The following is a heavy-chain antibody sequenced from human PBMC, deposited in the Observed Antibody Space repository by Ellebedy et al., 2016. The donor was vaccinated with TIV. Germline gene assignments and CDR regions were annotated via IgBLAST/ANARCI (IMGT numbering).Heavy chain of an antibody. CDR2: IYPGDSDT. V-gene: IGHV5-51*01. Sequence: GESLKISCKGSGYSFTSYWIGWVRQMPGKGLEWMGIIYPGDSDTRYSPSFQGQVTFSADKSISTAYMELSSLRSDDTAVYYCARVGMAVSGHTVWGYWGQGTLVTVSS. D-gene: IGHD3-16*01. CDR3: ARVGMAVSGHTVWGY. CDR1: GYSFTSYW. J-gene: IGHJ4*02.